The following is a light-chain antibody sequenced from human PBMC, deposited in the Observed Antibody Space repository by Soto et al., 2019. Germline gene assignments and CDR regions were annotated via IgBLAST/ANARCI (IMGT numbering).Light chain of an antibody. Sequence: QSVLTQPASVSGSPGQSITISCTGTSSDVGGYKYVSWYQQHPGKAPKLLIYTVSNRPSGVSNRFSGSKSGNTASLTISGLQAEDEADYYCGSYTSSSSYVFGTGTKLTVL. CDR3: GSYTSSSSYV. CDR1: SSDVGGYKY. CDR2: TVS. J-gene: IGLJ1*01. V-gene: IGLV2-14*01.